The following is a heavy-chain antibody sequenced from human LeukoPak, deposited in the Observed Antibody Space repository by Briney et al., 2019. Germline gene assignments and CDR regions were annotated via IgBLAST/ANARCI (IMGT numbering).Heavy chain of an antibody. D-gene: IGHD6-19*01. CDR2: ISSDGSNK. J-gene: IGHJ4*02. CDR1: GFTFNSYA. V-gene: IGHV3-30-3*01. CDR3: ARDRYSSGWYGDFDC. Sequence: GGSLRLSCAASGFTFNSYALHWVRQAPGKGLEWVAVISSDGSNKYYADSVKGRFTISRDNSKNTLYLQMNSLRAEDTAVYYCARDRYSSGWYGDFDCWGQGTLVTVSS.